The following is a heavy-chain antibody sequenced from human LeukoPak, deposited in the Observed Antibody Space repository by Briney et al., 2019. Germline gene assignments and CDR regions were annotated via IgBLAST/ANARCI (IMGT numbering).Heavy chain of an antibody. CDR2: MNPNSGNT. D-gene: IGHD3-10*01. CDR3: ARRNYGSPRWFDP. J-gene: IGHJ5*02. Sequence: ASVKVSCKASGYTFSSYDINWVRQATGQGREWMGWMNPNSGNTGYAQKFQGRVTITRNTSISTAYMELSSLRSEDTAVYYCARRNYGSPRWFDPWGQGTLVTVSS. CDR1: GYTFSSYD. V-gene: IGHV1-8*01.